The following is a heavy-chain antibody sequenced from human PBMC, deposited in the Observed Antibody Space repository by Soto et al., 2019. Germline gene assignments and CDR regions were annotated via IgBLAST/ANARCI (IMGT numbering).Heavy chain of an antibody. CDR2: IYWDDDK. D-gene: IGHD3-3*01. CDR3: AHAPYYDFWSSEIYYFDY. Sequence: QITLKESGPTLVKPTQTLTLTCTFSGFSLSTSGVGVGWIRQPPGKALEWLALIYWDDDKRYSPSLKSRLTITKDTSKNQVVLTMTNMDPVDTATYYCAHAPYYDFWSSEIYYFDYWGQGTLVTVSS. J-gene: IGHJ4*02. CDR1: GFSLSTSGVG. V-gene: IGHV2-5*02.